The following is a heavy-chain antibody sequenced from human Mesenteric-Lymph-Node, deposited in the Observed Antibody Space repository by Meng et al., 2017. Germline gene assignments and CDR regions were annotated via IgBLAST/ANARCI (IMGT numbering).Heavy chain of an antibody. V-gene: IGHV4-30-4*01. D-gene: IGHD5-12*01. CDR3: ARDRGGLGAFDY. Sequence: QRQDSGPGLVQPAQTLSLPCTCSGGSISSGDYYWSWIRQPPGKGLEWIGYIYYSGSTYYNPSLKSRVTISVATSKNQFSLKLSSVTAADTAVYYCARDRGGLGAFDYWGQGTLVTVSS. J-gene: IGHJ4*02. CDR2: IYYSGST. CDR1: GGSISSGDYY.